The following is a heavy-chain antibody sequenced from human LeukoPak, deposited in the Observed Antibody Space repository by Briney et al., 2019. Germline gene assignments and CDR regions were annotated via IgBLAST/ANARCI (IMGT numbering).Heavy chain of an antibody. CDR3: AKGRARVTAAGNY. V-gene: IGHV3-9*01. D-gene: IGHD6-13*01. J-gene: IGHJ4*02. CDR1: GFTFDDYA. Sequence: GRSLRLSCAASGFTFDDYAMHWVRHAPGKGLEWVSGISWNSDTIGYADSVKGRFSISRDNAKNSLYLQMNSLRTEDTALYYCAKGRARVTAAGNYWGQGTLVTVSS. CDR2: ISWNSDTI.